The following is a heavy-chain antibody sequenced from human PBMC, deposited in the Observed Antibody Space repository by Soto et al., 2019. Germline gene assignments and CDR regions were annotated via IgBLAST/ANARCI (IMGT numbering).Heavy chain of an antibody. V-gene: IGHV3-23*01. CDR1: GFTFSSYA. Sequence: GGSLRLSCAASGFTFSSYAMSWVRQAPGKGLEWVSAISGSGGSTYYADSVKGRFTISRDNSKNTLYLQMNSLRAEDTAVYYCAKDPYYDFWSGYYFDYWGQGALVTVSS. D-gene: IGHD3-3*01. J-gene: IGHJ4*02. CDR3: AKDPYYDFWSGYYFDY. CDR2: ISGSGGST.